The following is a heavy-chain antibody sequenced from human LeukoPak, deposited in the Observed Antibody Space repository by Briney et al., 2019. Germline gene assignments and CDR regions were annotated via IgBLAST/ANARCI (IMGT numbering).Heavy chain of an antibody. CDR2: IYYSGST. CDR3: ARERGYYGSGSHNDAFDI. CDR1: GGSVSSGSYY. Sequence: SETLSLTCTVSGGSVSSGSYYWSWIRQPPGKGLEWIGYIYYSGSTNYNPSLKSRVTISVDPSKNQFSLKLSSVTAADTAVYYCARERGYYGSGSHNDAFDIWGQGTMVTVSS. V-gene: IGHV4-61*01. D-gene: IGHD3-10*01. J-gene: IGHJ3*02.